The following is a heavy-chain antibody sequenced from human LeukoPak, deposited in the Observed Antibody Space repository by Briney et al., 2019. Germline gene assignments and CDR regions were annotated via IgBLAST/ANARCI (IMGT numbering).Heavy chain of an antibody. CDR1: GFTFNSYT. Sequence: GGSLRLSCEAYGFTFNSYTMQWVRQAPGKGLEWVALISLDGSYKFYADSVKGRFTISRHNSKSTLYLQMSSLRVEDSAVYYCARDSGSLPFHLWGQGTLVTVSS. CDR3: ARDSGSLPFHL. J-gene: IGHJ1*01. V-gene: IGHV3-30-3*01. CDR2: ISLDGSYK. D-gene: IGHD1-26*01.